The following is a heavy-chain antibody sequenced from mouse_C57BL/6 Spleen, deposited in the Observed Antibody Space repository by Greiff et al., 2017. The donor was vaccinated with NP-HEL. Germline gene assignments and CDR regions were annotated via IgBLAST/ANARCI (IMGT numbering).Heavy chain of an antibody. J-gene: IGHJ2*01. CDR2: IYPGGGST. Sequence: QVQLQQPGAELVKPGASVKMSCKASGYTFTSYWITWVKQRPGQGLEWIGVIYPGGGSTNYTEKFKSKATLTVDTSSSTAYMQLSSLTSEDSAVYYCARGGYGETGYFDYWGQGTTLTVSS. CDR3: ARGGYGETGYFDY. CDR1: GYTFTSYW. V-gene: IGHV1-55*01. D-gene: IGHD2-2*01.